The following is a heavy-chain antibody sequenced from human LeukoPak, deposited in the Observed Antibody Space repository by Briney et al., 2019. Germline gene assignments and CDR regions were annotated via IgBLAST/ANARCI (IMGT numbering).Heavy chain of an antibody. CDR1: GGSISSYY. J-gene: IGHJ6*02. CDR3: ASRGRGSHLYYGMDV. V-gene: IGHV4-4*07. D-gene: IGHD3-10*01. CDR2: IYTSGST. Sequence: SETLSLTCTVSGGSISSYYWSWIRQPAGKGLEWIGRIYTSGSTNYNPSLKSRVTMSVDTSKNQFSLKLSSVTAADTAVYYCASRGRGSHLYYGMDVWGQGTTVTVSS.